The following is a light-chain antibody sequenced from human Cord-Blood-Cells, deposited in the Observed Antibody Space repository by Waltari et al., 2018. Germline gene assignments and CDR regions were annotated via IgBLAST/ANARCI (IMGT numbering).Light chain of an antibody. V-gene: IGLV2-23*01. CDR2: GGS. CDR1: SRDFGSYNF. Sequence: QSALPQPPSVPGSPGRPITISCTGTSRDFGSYNFVPCYQQHPGKAPKLMIYGGSKRPSGVSNRFSGSKSGNTASLTISGLQAEDEADYYCCSYAGSSTYWVFGGGTKLTVL. J-gene: IGLJ3*02. CDR3: CSYAGSSTYWV.